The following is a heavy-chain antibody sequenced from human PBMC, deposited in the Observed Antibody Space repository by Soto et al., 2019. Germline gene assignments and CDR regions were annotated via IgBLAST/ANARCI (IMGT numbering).Heavy chain of an antibody. V-gene: IGHV3-33*08. CDR2: IWYDGSNK. J-gene: IGHJ6*02. CDR3: ARADCTGSYCYSWPFNYCVDV. Sequence: QVQLVESGGGVVQPGGSLRLSCTTSGFTFNTYGMHWVRQAPGKGLEGVAIIWYDGSNKYYADSVKGRFTISRDNSRNTRYLQMNSLRAEDTALYYWARADCTGSYCYSWPFNYCVDVWGQGTTVTVSS. CDR1: GFTFNTYG. D-gene: IGHD2-8*02.